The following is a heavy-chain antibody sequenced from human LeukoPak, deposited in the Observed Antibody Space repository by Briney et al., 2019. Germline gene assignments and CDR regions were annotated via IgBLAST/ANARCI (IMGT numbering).Heavy chain of an antibody. Sequence: GASVKVSCKASGYTFTGYYMHWVRQAPGQGLEWMGWINLHSGGTSYAQKFQGRVTMTRDTSISTAYMELSRLRSDDTAVYYCARDRGEYYDILTGLDAFDIWGQGTMVTVSS. CDR1: GYTFTGYY. J-gene: IGHJ3*02. CDR3: ARDRGEYYDILTGLDAFDI. V-gene: IGHV1-2*02. CDR2: INLHSGGT. D-gene: IGHD3-9*01.